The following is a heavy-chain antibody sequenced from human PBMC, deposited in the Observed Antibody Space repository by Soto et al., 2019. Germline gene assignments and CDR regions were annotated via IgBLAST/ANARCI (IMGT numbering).Heavy chain of an antibody. D-gene: IGHD4-17*01. J-gene: IGHJ4*02. V-gene: IGHV3-21*01. CDR3: ARDPLSDDYGGKFDY. CDR1: GFTFSSYS. Sequence: GGSLRLSCAASGFTFSSYSMNWVRQAPGKGLEWVSSISSSSYIYYADSVKGRFTISRDNAKNSLYLQMNSLRAEDTAVYYCARDPLSDDYGGKFDYWGQGTLVTVSS. CDR2: ISSSSYI.